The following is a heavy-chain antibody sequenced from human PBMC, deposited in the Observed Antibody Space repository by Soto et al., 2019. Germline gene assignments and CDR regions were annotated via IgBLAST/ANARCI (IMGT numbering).Heavy chain of an antibody. CDR2: IFYTGNA. J-gene: IGHJ6*02. V-gene: IGHV4-59*01. D-gene: IGHD2-15*01. Sequence: QVELRESGPGLVKPSETVCLTCNVSGASMRSYSWTWIRQPPGTGLEWLGNIFYTGNANLNPSLRSRLNLSVDTAKTKFSLTLTSVTAADTAVYYCARDLRCCRMDVWGQGTTVPVS. CDR3: ARDLRCCRMDV. CDR1: GASMRSYS.